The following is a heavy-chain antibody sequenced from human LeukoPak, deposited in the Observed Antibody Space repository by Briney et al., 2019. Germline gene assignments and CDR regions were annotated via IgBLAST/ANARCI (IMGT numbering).Heavy chain of an antibody. D-gene: IGHD3-22*01. V-gene: IGHV1-46*01. J-gene: IGHJ3*02. CDR3: ARALYYYDSSGYVAFDI. CDR1: GYTFTSYY. Sequence: ASVKVSCKASGYTFTSYYMHWVRQAPGQGLEWMGIINPSGGCTSYAQKFQGRVTMTRDTSTSTVYMELSSLRSEDTAVYYCARALYYYDSSGYVAFDIWGQGTMVTVSS. CDR2: INPSGGCT.